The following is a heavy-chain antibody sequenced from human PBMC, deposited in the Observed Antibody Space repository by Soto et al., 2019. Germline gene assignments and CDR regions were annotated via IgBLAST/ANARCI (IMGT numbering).Heavy chain of an antibody. J-gene: IGHJ5*02. CDR2: ISGSGGST. CDR3: ASFTVTSLLTNWFDP. Sequence: HPGGSLRLSCAASGFTFSSYAMSWVRQAPGKGLEWVSAISGSGGSTYYADSVKGRFTISRDNSKNTLYLQMNSLRAEDTAVYYCASFTVTSLLTNWFDPWGQGTLVTVSS. D-gene: IGHD4-4*01. V-gene: IGHV3-23*01. CDR1: GFTFSSYA.